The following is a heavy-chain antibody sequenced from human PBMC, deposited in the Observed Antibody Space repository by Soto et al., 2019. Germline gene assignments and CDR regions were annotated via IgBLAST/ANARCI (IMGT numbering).Heavy chain of an antibody. J-gene: IGHJ4*02. CDR3: AAGQDGYSPFTQIFDY. D-gene: IGHD5-18*01. Sequence: SVKVSCKASGFTFTSSAVQWVRQARGQRLEWIGWIVVGSGNTNYAQKFQERVTITRDMSTSTAYMELSSLRSEDTAVYYCAAGQDGYSPFTQIFDYWGQGTLVTVSS. CDR2: IVVGSGNT. CDR1: GFTFTSSA. V-gene: IGHV1-58*01.